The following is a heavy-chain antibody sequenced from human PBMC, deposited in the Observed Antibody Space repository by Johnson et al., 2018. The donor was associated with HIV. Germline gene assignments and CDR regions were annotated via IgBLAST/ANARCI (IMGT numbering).Heavy chain of an antibody. CDR1: GFTVSSNY. CDR3: ARETYGGNSGAFDI. J-gene: IGHJ3*02. D-gene: IGHD4-23*01. CDR2: IYSGGST. Sequence: VQLVESGGGLIQPGGSLRLSCAASGFTVSSNYMSWVRQAPGKGLEWVSVIYSGGSTYYADSVKGRFTISRDNSKNTLYLQMNSLRAEDTAMYYCARETYGGNSGAFDIWGQGTMVTVSS. V-gene: IGHV3-66*03.